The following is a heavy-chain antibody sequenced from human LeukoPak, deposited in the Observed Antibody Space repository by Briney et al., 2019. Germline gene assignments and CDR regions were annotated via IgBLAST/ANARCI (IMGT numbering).Heavy chain of an antibody. Sequence: GGSLRLSCAASGFTFSSYSMNWVRQAPGKGLEWVAVIWYDGSNKYYADSVKGRFTISRDNSKNTLYLQMNSLRAEDTAAYYCARGFDRPKIVPAAIRYYFDYWGQGTLVTVSS. J-gene: IGHJ4*02. CDR1: GFTFSSYS. CDR2: IWYDGSNK. V-gene: IGHV3-33*08. CDR3: ARGFDRPKIVPAAIRYYFDY. D-gene: IGHD2-2*01.